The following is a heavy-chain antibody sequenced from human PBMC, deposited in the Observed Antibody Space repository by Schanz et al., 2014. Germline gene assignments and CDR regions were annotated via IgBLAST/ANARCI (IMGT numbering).Heavy chain of an antibody. D-gene: IGHD6-13*01. CDR3: ARDGEAAAGCDY. V-gene: IGHV1-46*03. CDR2: INPSVGNT. Sequence: QVQLVQSGAEVKKPGASVKVSCEASGYTFTSYYIHWFRQAPGQGLEWMGLINPSVGNTNYAQKFQGRDTMTADKSTSTVYMELSSLRSEDTAVYYCARDGEAAAGCDYWGQGTLVTVSS. CDR1: GYTFTSYY. J-gene: IGHJ4*02.